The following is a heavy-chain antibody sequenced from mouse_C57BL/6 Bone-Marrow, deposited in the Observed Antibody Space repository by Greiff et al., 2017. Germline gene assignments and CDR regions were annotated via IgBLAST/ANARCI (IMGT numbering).Heavy chain of an antibody. Sequence: VQLKQSGAELVRPGASVKLSCTASGFNIKADYMHWVKQRPEQGLEWIGWIDAENGDTEYASKFQGKATITADTSSNTAYLQLSSLTSEYTAVYYCTTWALLWYFDVWGTGTTVTVSS. CDR2: IDAENGDT. CDR3: TTWALLWYFDV. V-gene: IGHV14-4*01. J-gene: IGHJ1*03. CDR1: GFNIKADY. D-gene: IGHD3-1*01.